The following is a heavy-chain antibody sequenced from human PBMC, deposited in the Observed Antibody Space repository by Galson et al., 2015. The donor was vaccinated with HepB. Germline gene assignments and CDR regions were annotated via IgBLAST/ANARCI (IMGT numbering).Heavy chain of an antibody. V-gene: IGHV3-74*01. D-gene: IGHD4-23*01. J-gene: IGHJ2*01. CDR1: GFTFSSYW. CDR3: ARDTSPPTTVEYWYFDL. Sequence: SLRLSCAASGFTFSSYWMHWVRQAPGKGLVWVSRINSDGSSTSCADSVKGRFTISRDNAKNTLYLQMNSLRAEDTAVYYCARDTSPPTTVEYWYFDLWGRGTLVTVSS. CDR2: INSDGSST.